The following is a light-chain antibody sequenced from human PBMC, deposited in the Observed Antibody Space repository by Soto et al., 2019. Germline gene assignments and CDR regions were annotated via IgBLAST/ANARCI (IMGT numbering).Light chain of an antibody. V-gene: IGKV1-33*01. J-gene: IGKJ5*01. Sequence: DIQITPVPSSPAAPVVNRVTIPCQASQNINNYLNWYQQKPGRAPQLLIYDASNLEAGVPSRFRGSGSGTDFTFTISRLQPEDIATYYCQQYENLPTFGQGTRLEVK. CDR3: QQYENLPT. CDR1: QNINNY. CDR2: DAS.